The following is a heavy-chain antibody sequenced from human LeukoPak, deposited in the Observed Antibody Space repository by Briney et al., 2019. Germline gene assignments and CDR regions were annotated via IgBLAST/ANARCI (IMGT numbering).Heavy chain of an antibody. CDR1: GGSISSGGYY. D-gene: IGHD6-6*01. Sequence: SETLSLTCTVSGGSISSGGYYWSWIRQHPGKGLEWIGYIYYSGSTYYNPSFKSRVTISVDTSKNQFSLKLSSVTAADTAVYYCASYGYSSSLPNWFDPWGQGTLVTVSS. CDR3: ASYGYSSSLPNWFDP. CDR2: IYYSGST. J-gene: IGHJ5*02. V-gene: IGHV4-31*03.